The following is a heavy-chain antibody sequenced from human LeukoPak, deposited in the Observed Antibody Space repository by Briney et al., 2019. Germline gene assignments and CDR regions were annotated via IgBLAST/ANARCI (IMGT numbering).Heavy chain of an antibody. CDR3: ASRATVANIYFDY. CDR2: IYSTGST. CDR1: GYNINSGYC. V-gene: IGHV4-38-2*02. J-gene: IGHJ4*02. D-gene: IGHD5-12*01. Sequence: SQTLSLTCSVSGYNINSGYCWAWFRQPPGEGLEWIGSIYSTGSTYVSRSLRSRVTVSTDPSRNQYSLRLRSVTAADAAVYFCASRATVANIYFDYWGQGNVVTVSS.